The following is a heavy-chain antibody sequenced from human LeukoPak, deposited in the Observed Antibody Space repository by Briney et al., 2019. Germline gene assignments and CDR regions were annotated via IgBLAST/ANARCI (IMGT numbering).Heavy chain of an antibody. V-gene: IGHV4-39*01. CDR2: IYYSGST. J-gene: IGHJ3*01. CDR3: ARRIGYSGYDAAWAF. D-gene: IGHD5-12*01. Sequence: SETLSLTCTVSGGSISSSSYYWGWIRQPPGKGLEWIGSIYYSGSTYYNPSLKSRVTISVDTSKNQFSLKLSSVTAADTAVYYCARRIGYSGYDAAWAFWGQGTMVTVSS. CDR1: GGSISSSSYY.